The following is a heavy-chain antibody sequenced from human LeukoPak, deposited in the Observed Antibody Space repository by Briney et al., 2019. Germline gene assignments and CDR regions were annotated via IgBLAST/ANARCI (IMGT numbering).Heavy chain of an antibody. J-gene: IGHJ3*02. D-gene: IGHD3-10*01. Sequence: GRSLRLSCAASGFTFSTYFMHWVRQAPGKGLEWVAVIASDGSHTFYVESVKGRLTISRDNSKNTLYLQMNSLRAEDTAVYFCARERQDTIVHSGAFDIWGQGTMVTVSS. CDR3: ARERQDTIVHSGAFDI. CDR2: IASDGSHT. CDR1: GFTFSTYF. V-gene: IGHV3-30-3*01.